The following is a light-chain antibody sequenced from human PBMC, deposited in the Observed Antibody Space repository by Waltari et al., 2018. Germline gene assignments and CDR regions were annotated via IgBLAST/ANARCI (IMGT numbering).Light chain of an antibody. J-gene: IGKJ4*01. CDR3: QQYDNLPPRVT. Sequence: DIQMTQSPSSLSVSVGDRVTITCQASQDISNYLNSYHQKPGKAPKLLIYDVSNLETGVPSRFSGSGSGTDFTLTISSLQPEDIATYYCQQYDNLPPRVTFGGGTKVEI. V-gene: IGKV1-33*01. CDR2: DVS. CDR1: QDISNY.